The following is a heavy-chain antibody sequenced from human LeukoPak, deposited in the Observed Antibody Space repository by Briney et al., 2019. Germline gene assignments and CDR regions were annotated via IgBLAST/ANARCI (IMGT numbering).Heavy chain of an antibody. CDR3: AKEAPPYSSSWEVFDY. CDR1: GFTSDDCA. D-gene: IGHD6-13*01. Sequence: SGGSLRLSCAGSGFTSDDCAMHWVRQAPGKGLEWVSGISWNSGSIGYADSVKGRFTISRDNAKNSLYLQMNSLRAEDTALYYCAKEAPPYSSSWEVFDYWGQGTLVTVSS. J-gene: IGHJ4*02. CDR2: ISWNSGSI. V-gene: IGHV3-9*02.